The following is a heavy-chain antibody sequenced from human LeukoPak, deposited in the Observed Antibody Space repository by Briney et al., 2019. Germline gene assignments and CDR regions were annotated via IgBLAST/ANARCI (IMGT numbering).Heavy chain of an antibody. CDR2: ISSSGSTI. CDR3: AKDINWASFES. D-gene: IGHD7-27*01. Sequence: GGSLRLSCAAPGFTFSSYEMNWVRQAPGKGLEWVSYISSSGSTIYYADSVKGRFTISRDNSKNALYLQMNSLRAEDTALYYCAKDINWASFESWGQGTLVTVSS. J-gene: IGHJ4*02. CDR1: GFTFSSYE. V-gene: IGHV3-48*03.